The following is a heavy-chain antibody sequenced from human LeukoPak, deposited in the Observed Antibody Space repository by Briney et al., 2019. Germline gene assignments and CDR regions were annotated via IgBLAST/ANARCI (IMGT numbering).Heavy chain of an antibody. D-gene: IGHD2-15*01. J-gene: IGHJ6*02. Sequence: PSETLSLTCSVSGTSISSSSHYWGWLRQPPGKGLEWIVTTYYSGSTHYNSSLKSRITMSVDTSKNQVSLKLSSVTAADTAVYYCARHEAAPGGGYYGMDVWGQGTTVTVSS. CDR1: GTSISSSSHY. V-gene: IGHV4-39*01. CDR3: ARHEAAPGGGYYGMDV. CDR2: TYYSGST.